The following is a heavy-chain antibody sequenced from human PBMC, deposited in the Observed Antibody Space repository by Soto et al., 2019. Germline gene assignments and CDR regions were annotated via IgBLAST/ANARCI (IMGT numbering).Heavy chain of an antibody. J-gene: IGHJ6*02. D-gene: IGHD6-13*01. CDR3: ARGSQSSTTELYGMDV. Sequence: SVKVSCKASGGTFSSYTISWVRQAPGQGLEWMGRIIPILGIANYAQKFQGRVTITADKSTSTAYMELSSLRSEDTAVYYCARGSQSSTTELYGMDVWGQGTTVTVSS. CDR1: GGTFSSYT. V-gene: IGHV1-69*02. CDR2: IIPILGIA.